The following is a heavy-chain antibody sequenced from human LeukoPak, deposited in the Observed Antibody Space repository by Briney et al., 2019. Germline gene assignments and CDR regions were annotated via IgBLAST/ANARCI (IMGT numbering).Heavy chain of an antibody. J-gene: IGHJ6*03. CDR1: GLSVSSSY. V-gene: IGHV3-53*01. CDR3: ARGFGSGTYTDFYMDV. CDR2: IYIEVTT. Sequence: PGGSLRLSCAPSGLSVSSSYMSWVRPAPGKGLEWVSIIYIEVTTYYADSVKGRFTISRDDSKNTVYLQMDSLTAEDTAVYYCARGFGSGTYTDFYMDVWAKGTTVTVSS. D-gene: IGHD3-10*01.